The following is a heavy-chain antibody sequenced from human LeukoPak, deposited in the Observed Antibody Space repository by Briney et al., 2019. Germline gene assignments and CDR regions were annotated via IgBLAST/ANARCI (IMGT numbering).Heavy chain of an antibody. CDR2: ISSSGSTI. CDR1: GFTFSDYY. Sequence: GGSLRLSCAASGFTFSDYYMSWIRQAPGKGLEWVSYISSSGSTIYYADSVKGRFTISRDNAKNSLYLQVNSLRAEDTAVYYCAVSLGRGPLDYWGQGTLVTVSS. J-gene: IGHJ4*02. CDR3: AVSLGRGPLDY. V-gene: IGHV3-11*01. D-gene: IGHD3-16*01.